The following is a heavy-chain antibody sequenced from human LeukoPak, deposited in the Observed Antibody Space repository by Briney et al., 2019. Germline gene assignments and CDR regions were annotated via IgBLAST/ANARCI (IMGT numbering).Heavy chain of an antibody. CDR2: ISYDGSNK. CDR1: GFTFSSYA. Sequence: GGSLRLSCAASGFTFSSYAMHWVRQAPGKGLEWVVVISYDGSNKYYADSVKGRFTISRDNSKNTLYLQMNSLRAEDTAVYYCARVGRHSSSSFDYWGQGTLVTVSS. D-gene: IGHD6-6*01. V-gene: IGHV3-30-3*01. CDR3: ARVGRHSSSSFDY. J-gene: IGHJ4*02.